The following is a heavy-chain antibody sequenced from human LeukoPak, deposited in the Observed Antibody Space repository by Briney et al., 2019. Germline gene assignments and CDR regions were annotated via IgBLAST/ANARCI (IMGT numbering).Heavy chain of an antibody. CDR3: ARQQRSRYYDSSADDAFDI. Sequence: GESLKISCKGSGYSFTSYWIGWVRQMPGEGLEWMGIIYPGDSDTRYSPSFQGQVTISADKSISTAYLQWSSLKASDTAMYYCARQQRSRYYDSSADDAFDIWGQGTMVTVSS. J-gene: IGHJ3*02. V-gene: IGHV5-51*01. CDR2: IYPGDSDT. CDR1: GYSFTSYW. D-gene: IGHD3-22*01.